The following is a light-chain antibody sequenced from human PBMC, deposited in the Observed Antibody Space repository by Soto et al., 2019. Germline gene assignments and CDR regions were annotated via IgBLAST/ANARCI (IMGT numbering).Light chain of an antibody. CDR2: GAS. V-gene: IGKV1-9*01. CDR3: QQFKSYPLT. CDR1: QGISSY. Sequence: DIQLTQSPSFLSASVGDRVTITCRASQGISSYLAWCQQKPGKAPKLLIYGASTLQSGVPSRFSGSGSGTEFTLTISSLQPEDFATYYCQQFKSYPLTFGGGTKVEIK. J-gene: IGKJ4*01.